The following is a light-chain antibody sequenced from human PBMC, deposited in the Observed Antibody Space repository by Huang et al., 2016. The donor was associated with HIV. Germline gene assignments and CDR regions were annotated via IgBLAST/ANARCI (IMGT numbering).Light chain of an antibody. Sequence: EIVMTQSPLSLPVTPGEPASISCRSSQSLLHSNGYNYLDWYLQKPGQSPQLVIYLSSKRASGVPDRFTGSGSVTYFTLKISRVEAKDVGVYYCMQTLQTPRTFGQGTRLEIK. CDR2: LSS. CDR3: MQTLQTPRT. V-gene: IGKV2-28*01. J-gene: IGKJ5*01. CDR1: QSLLHSNGYNY.